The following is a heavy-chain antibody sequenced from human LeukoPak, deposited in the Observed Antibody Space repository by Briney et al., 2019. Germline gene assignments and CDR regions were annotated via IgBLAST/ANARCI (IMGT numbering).Heavy chain of an antibody. V-gene: IGHV1-8*03. CDR2: MNPNSGNT. Sequence: ASVKVSCKASGYTFTSYDINWVRQATGQGLEWMGWMNPNSGNTGYAQKFQGRVTITRNTSISTAYMELSSLRSEDTAVYYCARANPDDYYMDVWGKGTTVTVSS. CDR3: ARANPDDYYMDV. J-gene: IGHJ6*03. CDR1: GYTFTSYD.